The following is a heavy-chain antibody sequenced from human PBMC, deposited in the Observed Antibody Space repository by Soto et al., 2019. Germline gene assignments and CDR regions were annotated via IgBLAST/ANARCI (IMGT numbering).Heavy chain of an antibody. D-gene: IGHD1-7*01. V-gene: IGHV1-69*12. CDR3: AREGRTGTKSYYYGMDV. J-gene: IGHJ6*02. CDR1: GGTFSSYA. Sequence: QVQLVQSGAEVKKPGSSVKVSCKASGGTFSSYAISWVRQAPGQGLEWMGGIIPIFGTANYAQKFQGRVTITADESTSTAYMELSSLRSEDTAVYYCAREGRTGTKSYYYGMDVWGQGTTVTVSS. CDR2: IIPIFGTA.